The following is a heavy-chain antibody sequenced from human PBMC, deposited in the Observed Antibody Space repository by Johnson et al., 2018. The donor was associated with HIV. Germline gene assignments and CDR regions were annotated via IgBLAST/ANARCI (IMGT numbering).Heavy chain of an antibody. V-gene: IGHV3-11*01. CDR1: GFTLSDYY. Sequence: QVQLVESGGGVVRPGGSLRLSCAASGFTLSDYYMSWIRQAPGKGLEWLSYISSSGSLTYYADSVEGRFTISRDSAKNSLYLQMNSLRAEDTAVYYCARGPTRFAAFDIWGQGTMVTVSS. CDR2: ISSSGSLT. J-gene: IGHJ3*02. CDR3: ARGPTRFAAFDI. D-gene: IGHD3-10*01.